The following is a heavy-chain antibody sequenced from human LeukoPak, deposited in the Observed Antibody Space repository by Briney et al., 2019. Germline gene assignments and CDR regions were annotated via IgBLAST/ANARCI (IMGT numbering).Heavy chain of an antibody. D-gene: IGHD4-11*01. CDR1: GFTFSSHA. V-gene: IGHV3-23*01. CDR3: ARATVTTICPTAHDY. CDR2: ISGSGGTT. J-gene: IGHJ4*02. Sequence: GGSLRLSCAASGFTFSSHAMTWVRQAPGKGPKWVSAISGSGGTTYYADSVKGRFTISRDNSKNTLYLQMNSLRAEDTAVYYCARATVTTICPTAHDYWGQGTLVTVSS.